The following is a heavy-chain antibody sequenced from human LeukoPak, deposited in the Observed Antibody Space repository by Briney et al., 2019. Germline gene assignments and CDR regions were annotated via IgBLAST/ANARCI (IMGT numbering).Heavy chain of an antibody. D-gene: IGHD3-22*01. V-gene: IGHV4-59*08. CDR1: GGSISSYY. CDR2: IYYSGST. Sequence: SETLSLTCTVSGGSISSYYWSWIRQPPGKGLEWIGYIYYSGSTNYNPSLKSRVTISVDTSKNQFSLKLSSVTAADTAVYYCARRIPYYYDSNGYYDYWGQGTLVTVSS. CDR3: ARRIPYYYDSNGYYDY. J-gene: IGHJ4*02.